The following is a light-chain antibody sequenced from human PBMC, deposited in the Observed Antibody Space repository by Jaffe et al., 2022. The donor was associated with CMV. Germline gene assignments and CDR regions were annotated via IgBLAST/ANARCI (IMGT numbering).Light chain of an antibody. J-gene: IGKJ1*01. CDR1: QSVSIN. Sequence: EILMTQSPAVLSVSPGERATLSCRASQSVSINLAWYQQKPGQAPRLLIYGASTRATGIPDRFSGSGSGTEFTLTISSLQSEDFAVYYCQQYDNWRTFGQGTKVEI. CDR2: GAS. V-gene: IGKV3-15*01. CDR3: QQYDNWRT.